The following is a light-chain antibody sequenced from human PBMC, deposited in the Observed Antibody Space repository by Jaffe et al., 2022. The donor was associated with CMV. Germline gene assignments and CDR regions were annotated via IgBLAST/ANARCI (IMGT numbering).Light chain of an antibody. Sequence: SYELTQPLSVSVALGQTARITCGGNNIGSKNVHWLQQKPGQAPVLVIYDNTKRPSGIPERFSGSNSGNTATLTISRAQAGDETDYYCHVWDSTTDVVFGGGTKLTVL. J-gene: IGLJ2*01. CDR2: DNT. CDR1: NIGSKN. CDR3: HVWDSTTDVV. V-gene: IGLV3-9*01.